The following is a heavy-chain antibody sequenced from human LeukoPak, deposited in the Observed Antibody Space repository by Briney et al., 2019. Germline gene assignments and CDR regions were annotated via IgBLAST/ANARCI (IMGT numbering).Heavy chain of an antibody. D-gene: IGHD3-3*01. Sequence: GSLRLSCAASGFIFNTYVMSWIRQPPGKGLEWIGEINHSGSTNYNPSLKSRVTISVDTSKNQFSLKLSSVTAADTAVYYCARGWSYDFWSGYFFGFDYWGQGTLVTVSS. CDR1: GFIFNTYV. CDR2: INHSGST. V-gene: IGHV4-34*01. J-gene: IGHJ4*02. CDR3: ARGWSYDFWSGYFFGFDY.